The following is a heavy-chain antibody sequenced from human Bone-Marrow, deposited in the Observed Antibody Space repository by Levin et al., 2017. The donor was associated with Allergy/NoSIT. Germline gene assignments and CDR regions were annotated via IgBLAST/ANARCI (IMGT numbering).Heavy chain of an antibody. J-gene: IGHJ4*02. Sequence: TSETLSLTCTVSGGSISSYYWSWIRQPPGKGLEWIGYIYYSGSTNYNPSLKSRVTISVDTSKNQFSLKLSSVTAADTAVYYCARDMTPKRPGVFDYWGQGTLVTVSS. CDR1: GGSISSYY. CDR2: IYYSGST. CDR3: ARDMTPKRPGVFDY. D-gene: IGHD2-8*01. V-gene: IGHV4-59*01.